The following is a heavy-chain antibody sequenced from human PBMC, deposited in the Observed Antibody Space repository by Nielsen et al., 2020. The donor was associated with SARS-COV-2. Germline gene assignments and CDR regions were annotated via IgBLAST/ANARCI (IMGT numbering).Heavy chain of an antibody. CDR2: IYSGGST. Sequence: GESLKISCAASGLTVSSNYMSWVRQAPGKGLEWVSVIYSGGSTYYADSVKGRFTISRDNSKNTLYLQMNSLRAEDTAVYYCAVWLSRFDPWGQGTLVTVSS. J-gene: IGHJ5*02. CDR1: GLTVSSNY. D-gene: IGHD3-22*01. CDR3: AVWLSRFDP. V-gene: IGHV3-53*01.